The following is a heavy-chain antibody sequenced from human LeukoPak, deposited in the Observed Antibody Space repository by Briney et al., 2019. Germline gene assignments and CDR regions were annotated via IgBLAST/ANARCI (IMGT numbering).Heavy chain of an antibody. CDR3: AKWSSSWYYFDY. D-gene: IGHD6-13*01. CDR2: ISGSGGST. V-gene: IGHV3-23*01. Sequence: GGSLRLSSAASGFTFSSYAMSWVRQAPGKGLEWVSAISGSGGSTYYADSVKGRFTISRDNSKNTLYLQMNSLRAEDTAVYYCAKWSSSWYYFDYWGQGTLVTVSS. J-gene: IGHJ4*02. CDR1: GFTFSSYA.